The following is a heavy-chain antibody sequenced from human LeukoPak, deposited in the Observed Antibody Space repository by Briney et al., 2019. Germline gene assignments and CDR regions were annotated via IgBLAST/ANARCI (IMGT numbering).Heavy chain of an antibody. V-gene: IGHV3-66*02. CDR3: AKGWTAMVPWCLDY. Sequence: GGPLRLSCAASRFTVSNNYMSWVRQAPGKGLEWVSVIYGGGSAYYPDSVKGRFTISRDNSKNTLYLQMNSLRAEDTAVYYCAKGWTAMVPWCLDYWGQGTLVTVSS. D-gene: IGHD5-18*01. CDR1: RFTVSNNY. J-gene: IGHJ4*02. CDR2: IYGGGSA.